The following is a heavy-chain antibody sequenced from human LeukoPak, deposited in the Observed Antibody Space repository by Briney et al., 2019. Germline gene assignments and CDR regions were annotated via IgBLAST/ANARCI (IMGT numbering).Heavy chain of an antibody. J-gene: IGHJ4*02. CDR1: GFTFSGFA. Sequence: GGSLRLSCAASGFTFSGFAMSWVRQAPGKGLEYVSGIGPDGGTTYYAKSVKGRFTISRDNSKSMVYLQMGSLTADDMAVYYCARGAQLTDYWGQGTLVTVSS. CDR3: ARGAQLTDY. D-gene: IGHD6-13*01. CDR2: IGPDGGTT. V-gene: IGHV3-64*01.